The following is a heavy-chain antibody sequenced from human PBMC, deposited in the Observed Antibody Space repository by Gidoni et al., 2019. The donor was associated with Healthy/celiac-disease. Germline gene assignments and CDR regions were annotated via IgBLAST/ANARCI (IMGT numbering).Heavy chain of an antibody. V-gene: IGHV3-30*18. Sequence: QVQLVESGGGVVQPGRSLRLACSASGFTFSSFGMHWVRQAPAKGLEWVAVISYDGSNKYYADSVKGRFTISRDNSKNTLYLQMNSLRAEDTAVYYCAKADVQEGGYFDWFTTLKPYYYGMDVWGQGTTVTVSS. D-gene: IGHD3-9*01. CDR1: GFTFSSFG. CDR2: ISYDGSNK. CDR3: AKADVQEGGYFDWFTTLKPYYYGMDV. J-gene: IGHJ6*02.